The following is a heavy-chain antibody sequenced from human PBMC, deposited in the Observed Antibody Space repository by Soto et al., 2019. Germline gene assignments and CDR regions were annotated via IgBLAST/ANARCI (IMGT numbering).Heavy chain of an antibody. CDR1: GYTFTSCG. Sequence: ASVKVSCKASGYTFTSCGISWVRQAPGQGLEWMGWISAYNGNTNYAQKLQGRVTMTTDTSTSTAYMELRSLRSDDTAVYYCARDRDYGDYVSAFDIWGQGTMVTVSS. CDR2: ISAYNGNT. V-gene: IGHV1-18*01. J-gene: IGHJ3*02. CDR3: ARDRDYGDYVSAFDI. D-gene: IGHD4-17*01.